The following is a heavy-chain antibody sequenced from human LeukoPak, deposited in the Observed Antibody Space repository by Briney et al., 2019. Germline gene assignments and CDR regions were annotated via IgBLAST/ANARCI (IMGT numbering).Heavy chain of an antibody. D-gene: IGHD6-19*01. CDR1: GFTFSSYA. J-gene: IGHJ6*02. CDR2: ISGSGGST. CDR3: AKEGASSGWYYYYYGMDV. Sequence: GGSLRLSCAASGFTFSSYAMSWVRQAPGKGLEWVSAISGSGGSTYYADSVKGRFTISRDNSKNTLYLQMNSLRAEDTAVYYCAKEGASSGWYYYYYGMDVWGQGTTVTVSS. V-gene: IGHV3-23*01.